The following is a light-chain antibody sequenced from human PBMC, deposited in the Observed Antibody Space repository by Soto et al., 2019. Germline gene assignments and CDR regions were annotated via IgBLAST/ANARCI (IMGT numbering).Light chain of an antibody. CDR1: QSISSY. Sequence: DIQMTHSPSTLSASVGDRVPITFRASQSISSYLNWYQQRPGKAPNLLIYDATRLHSGVPPRFSGSGYGTDFTLTITSLQLEDFATYYCQQSDVSPRTFGQGTKVDIK. J-gene: IGKJ1*01. CDR2: DAT. CDR3: QQSDVSPRT. V-gene: IGKV1-39*01.